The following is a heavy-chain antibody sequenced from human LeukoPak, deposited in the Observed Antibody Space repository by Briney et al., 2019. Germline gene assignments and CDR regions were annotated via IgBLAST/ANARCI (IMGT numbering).Heavy chain of an antibody. Sequence: SETLSLTCTVSGGSISNYYWSWIRQPAAKGLEWIGRIYSSGRTNYNASLKGRVTMSVDTSNNQFSLQLSSVTAADTAVYYCARDLPSYYFGSGNIFDPWGQGILVTVSS. CDR3: ARDLPSYYFGSGNIFDP. J-gene: IGHJ5*02. CDR2: IYSSGRT. CDR1: GGSISNYY. D-gene: IGHD3-10*01. V-gene: IGHV4-4*07.